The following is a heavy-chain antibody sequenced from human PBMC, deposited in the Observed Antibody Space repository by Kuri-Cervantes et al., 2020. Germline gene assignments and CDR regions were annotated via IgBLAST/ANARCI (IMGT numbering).Heavy chain of an antibody. D-gene: IGHD1-20*01. CDR3: ASRVTGTTMDYYYYGMDV. CDR2: ISWNSGSI. CDR1: GFTFDDYA. J-gene: IGHJ6*02. Sequence: SLRLSCAASGFTFDDYAMHWVRQAPGKGLEWVSGISWNSGSIGYADSVKGRFTISRDNAKNSLYLQMNSLRAEDTAVYYCASRVTGTTMDYYYYGMDVWGQGTTVTVSS. V-gene: IGHV3-9*01.